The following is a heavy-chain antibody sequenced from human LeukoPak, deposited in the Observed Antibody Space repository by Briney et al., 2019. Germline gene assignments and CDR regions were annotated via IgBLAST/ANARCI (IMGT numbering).Heavy chain of an antibody. D-gene: IGHD3-9*01. CDR3: AKMLSGNYIHDY. CDR2: ISDSDRT. CDR1: GFTFSDYY. Sequence: PGGSLRLSCAASGFTFSDYYMSWIRQAPGKGLEWVSAISDSDRTYYADSVTGRFTISRDKSKNTLLLQMNSLRAEDTAVYYCAKMLSGNYIHDYWGQGTLVTVSS. V-gene: IGHV3-23*01. J-gene: IGHJ4*02.